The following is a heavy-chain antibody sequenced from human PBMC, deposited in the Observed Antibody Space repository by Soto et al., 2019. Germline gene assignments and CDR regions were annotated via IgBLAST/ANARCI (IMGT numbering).Heavy chain of an antibody. Sequence: SETLSLTCAVYGGSFSCYYWSWIRQPPGKGLEWIGEINHSGSTNYNPSLKSRVTISVDTSKNQFSLKLSSVTAADTAVYYCASSAAMGVGYWGQGTLVTVSS. D-gene: IGHD5-18*01. V-gene: IGHV4-34*01. CDR3: ASSAAMGVGY. CDR2: INHSGST. CDR1: GGSFSCYY. J-gene: IGHJ4*02.